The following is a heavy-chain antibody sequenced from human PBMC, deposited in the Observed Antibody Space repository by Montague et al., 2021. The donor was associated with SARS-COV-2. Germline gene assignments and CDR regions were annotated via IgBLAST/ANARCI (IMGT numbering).Heavy chain of an antibody. CDR3: ARLWDFYGSGSYKISWFDP. V-gene: IGHV4-39*02. CDR2: ISYSGST. J-gene: IGHJ5*02. D-gene: IGHD3-10*01. CDR1: AGSISTNSYY. Sequence: SETLSLTCTVSAGSISTNSYYWAWIRQPPGKGLEWIGSISYSGSTYFNPSLESRLTMSVDTSKNHFSLKLSSVTAADTAVYYCARLWDFYGSGSYKISWFDPWGQGTRVTVSS.